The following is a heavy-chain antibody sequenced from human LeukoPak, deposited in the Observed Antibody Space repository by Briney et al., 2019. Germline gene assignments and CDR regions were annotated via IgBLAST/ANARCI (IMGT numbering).Heavy chain of an antibody. CDR3: ARVGSRYWDFDI. Sequence: GGSLRLSCTASGFTFSNYEMNWVRQAPRKGLEWGSYISSTGDTIYFADSVKGRFTISRDNAKDSLYLQMNSLRVEDTAIYYCARVGSRYWDFDIWGQGTMVTVSS. V-gene: IGHV3-48*03. D-gene: IGHD2-8*02. CDR1: GFTFSNYE. CDR2: ISSTGDTI. J-gene: IGHJ3*02.